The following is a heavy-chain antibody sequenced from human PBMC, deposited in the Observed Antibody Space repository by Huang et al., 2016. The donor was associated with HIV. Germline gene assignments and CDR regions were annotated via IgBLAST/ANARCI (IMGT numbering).Heavy chain of an antibody. D-gene: IGHD3-3*01. Sequence: QVQLQESGPGLVKPSQTLSLTCTVSGDSIRSGGYYWTWIRQSPAKGLRWIGYMYYRGSRDYNPSIKSRVSISIDAFKNRVSLKLKSVTVADTAVYYCARAPATHSVFFYWGQGTLVTVSA. CDR2: MYYRGSR. J-gene: IGHJ4*02. CDR3: ARAPATHSVFFY. V-gene: IGHV4-30-4*08. CDR1: GDSIRSGGYY.